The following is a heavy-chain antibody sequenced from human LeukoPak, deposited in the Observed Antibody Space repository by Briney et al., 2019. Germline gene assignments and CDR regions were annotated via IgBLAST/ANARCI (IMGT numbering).Heavy chain of an antibody. CDR2: ISSSRGSI. D-gene: IGHD3-10*01. J-gene: IGHJ4*02. Sequence: GGSLRLSCAASGFTFSSYSMNWVRQAPGKGLEWVSYISSSRGSIHYADSVKGRFTISRDNAKNSLYLQMSSLRDEDTAMYYCARDYYYGFYYWGQGALVTVSS. CDR3: ARDYYYGFYY. V-gene: IGHV3-48*02. CDR1: GFTFSSYS.